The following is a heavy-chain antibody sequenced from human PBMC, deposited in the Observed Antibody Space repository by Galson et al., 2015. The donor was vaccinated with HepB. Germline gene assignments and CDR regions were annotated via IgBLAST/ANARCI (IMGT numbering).Heavy chain of an antibody. Sequence: SLRLSCAASGFTFSDYYMSWIRQAPGKGLEWVSYISSSSSYTNYADSVKGRFTISRDNAKNSLYLQMNSLRAEDTAVYYCARDRRYYGDYAFDYWGQGTLVTVSS. CDR1: GFTFSDYY. CDR3: ARDRRYYGDYAFDY. V-gene: IGHV3-11*06. CDR2: ISSSSSYT. D-gene: IGHD4-17*01. J-gene: IGHJ4*02.